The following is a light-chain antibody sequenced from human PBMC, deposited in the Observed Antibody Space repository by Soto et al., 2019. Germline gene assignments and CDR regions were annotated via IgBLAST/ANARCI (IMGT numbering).Light chain of an antibody. Sequence: QSVLTQPPSVSGSPGQSVTISCTGTSSDVGSYNRVSWYQQPPGTAPKVMIYEVSNRPSGVPDRFSGSKSDNTASLTISGLQAEDEADYYCSSYTSSSTYVSGTGTKVTVL. CDR2: EVS. CDR3: SSYTSSSTYV. CDR1: SSDVGSYNR. J-gene: IGLJ1*01. V-gene: IGLV2-18*02.